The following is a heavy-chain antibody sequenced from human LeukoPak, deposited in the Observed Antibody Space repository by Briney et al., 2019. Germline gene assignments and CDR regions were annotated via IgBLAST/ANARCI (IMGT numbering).Heavy chain of an antibody. Sequence: GGSLRLSCAASGFTFDNYAMHWVRQAPGKGLEWVSGISWNSRSIGYADSVRGRFAMSRDNAKNSLYLQMNSLRAEDTAVYYCARFRSIAAAGSFDYWGQGTLVTVSS. J-gene: IGHJ4*02. CDR1: GFTFDNYA. D-gene: IGHD6-13*01. CDR3: ARFRSIAAAGSFDY. V-gene: IGHV3-9*01. CDR2: ISWNSRSI.